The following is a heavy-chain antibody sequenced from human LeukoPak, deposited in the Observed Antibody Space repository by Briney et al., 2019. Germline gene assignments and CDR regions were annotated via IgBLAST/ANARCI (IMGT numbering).Heavy chain of an antibody. CDR1: GFTFSTYA. CDR2: ISGSGGST. J-gene: IGHJ4*02. Sequence: GGSLRLSCAASGFTFSTYAMSWVRQAPGKGLEWVSAISGSGGSTYYADSVKGRFTISRDNSRNTLYLQMNSLRAEDTAVYYCARIGFSATTSSYWGRGTRVIVSS. CDR3: ARIGFSATTSSY. D-gene: IGHD2/OR15-2a*01. V-gene: IGHV3-23*01.